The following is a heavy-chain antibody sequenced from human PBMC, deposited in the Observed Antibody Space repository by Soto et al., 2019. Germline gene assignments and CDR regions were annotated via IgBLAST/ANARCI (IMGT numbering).Heavy chain of an antibody. CDR2: ISRSGDRT. D-gene: IGHD2-15*01. Sequence: EVQLVESGEGLVQPGGSLRLSCAASGFTFSSYNIHWIRQAPGKGLEFVSAISRSGDRTYYADSVKGRFTITRDNSKKTVWLQMGSLRAEDMAVYYCARARCSSGQCYYFDYWGRGALFSVSS. CDR1: GFTFSSYN. CDR3: ARARCSSGQCYYFDY. V-gene: IGHV3-64*02. J-gene: IGHJ4*02.